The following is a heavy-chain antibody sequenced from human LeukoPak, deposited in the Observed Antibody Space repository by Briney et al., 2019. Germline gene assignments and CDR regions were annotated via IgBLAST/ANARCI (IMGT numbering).Heavy chain of an antibody. V-gene: IGHV3-15*01. J-gene: IGHJ4*02. CDR3: TTEYYYDSSGYIDY. CDR2: IKNKTDGGTT. CDR1: GFTFRNAW. Sequence: AGGSLRLSCAASGFTFRNAWMSWVGQAPGKGLEWVGRIKNKTDGGTTDYAAPVKGRFTISRDDSKTTLYLQMNSLKTEDTAVYYCTTEYYYDSSGYIDYWGQGTLVTVSS. D-gene: IGHD3-22*01.